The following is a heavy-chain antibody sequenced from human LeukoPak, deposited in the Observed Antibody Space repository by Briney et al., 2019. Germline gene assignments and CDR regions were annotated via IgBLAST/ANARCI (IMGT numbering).Heavy chain of an antibody. CDR1: GASISSHY. Sequence: SKTLSLTCTVSGASISSHYWSWIRQPPGMGLEWIAYVRDTGTSEDNPSLSSRVTLSADTSKNQLSLRLSSVTAADTAVYYCAIIKRGSVFGYFDFWGQGILVTVSS. CDR3: AIIKRGSVFGYFDF. V-gene: IGHV4-59*11. J-gene: IGHJ4*02. CDR2: VRDTGTS. D-gene: IGHD3-10*01.